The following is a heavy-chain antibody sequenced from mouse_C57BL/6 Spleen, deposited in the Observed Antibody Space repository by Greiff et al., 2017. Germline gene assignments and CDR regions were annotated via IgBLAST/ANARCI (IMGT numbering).Heavy chain of an antibody. V-gene: IGHV2-3*01. D-gene: IGHD2-4*01. Sequence: QVQLKESGPGLVAPSQSLSITCTVSGFSLTSYGVSWVRQPPGKGLEWLGVIWGDGSANYHSALISRLSISKDNSKSQVFLKLNSLQTDDTATSYCAKEEDDYDVGWFAYWGQGTLVTVSA. CDR3: AKEEDDYDVGWFAY. CDR2: IWGDGSA. J-gene: IGHJ3*01. CDR1: GFSLTSYG.